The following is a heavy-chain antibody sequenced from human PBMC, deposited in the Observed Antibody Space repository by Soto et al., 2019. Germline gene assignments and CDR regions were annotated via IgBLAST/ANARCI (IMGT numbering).Heavy chain of an antibody. D-gene: IGHD1-26*01. J-gene: IGHJ5*02. CDR2: FYDGGTI. CDR1: GESLNYFY. CDR3: ARGKWADRFAN. V-gene: IGHV4-34*01. Sequence: VHLQQWGAGLLKLSETLSLTCAVYGESLNYFYWSWIRQAQGKGLEWSGEFYDGGTINYNPSLKSRVARLATTSSNQLSLRLTSVTAADTAVYHCARGKWADRFANWGQGTLVTVSS.